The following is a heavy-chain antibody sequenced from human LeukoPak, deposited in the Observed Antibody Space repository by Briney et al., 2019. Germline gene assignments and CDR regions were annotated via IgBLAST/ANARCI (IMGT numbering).Heavy chain of an antibody. J-gene: IGHJ6*02. D-gene: IGHD2-15*01. Sequence: GGSLRLSCAASGFTVSSNYMNWVRQAPGKGLEWVSVIYSGGSTYYADSVKGRFTISRDNAKNTLYLQMNSLRAEDTAVYYCAKVGFCSGGSCYWPYYGMDVWGQGTTVTVSS. CDR2: IYSGGST. CDR3: AKVGFCSGGSCYWPYYGMDV. V-gene: IGHV3-53*01. CDR1: GFTVSSNY.